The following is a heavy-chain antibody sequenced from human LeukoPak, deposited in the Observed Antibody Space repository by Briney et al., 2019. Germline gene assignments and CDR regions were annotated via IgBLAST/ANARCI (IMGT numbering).Heavy chain of an antibody. J-gene: IGHJ4*02. CDR3: AKGGGSPLDY. CDR2: INSDGSRA. V-gene: IGHV3-74*01. Sequence: GGSLRLSCAASGFTLSSYWMHWVRQAPGKGLVWVSRINSDGSRASYADSVKGRFTISRDNARNTLYLQMNSLRDEDTAVYYCAKGGGSPLDYWGQGTLVTVSS. D-gene: IGHD1-26*01. CDR1: GFTLSSYW.